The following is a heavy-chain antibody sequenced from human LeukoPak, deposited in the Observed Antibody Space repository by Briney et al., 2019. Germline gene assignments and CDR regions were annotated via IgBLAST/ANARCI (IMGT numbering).Heavy chain of an antibody. V-gene: IGHV3-30-3*02. CDR3: AKSGAAAGYYYYGMDV. Sequence: GGSLRLSCAASGFTFCSYAMHWVRQAPGKGLEWVAVISYDGSNKYYADSVKGRFTISRDNSKNTLYLQMNSLRAEDTAVYYCAKSGAAAGYYYYGMDVWGQGTTVTVSS. CDR2: ISYDGSNK. D-gene: IGHD6-13*01. J-gene: IGHJ6*02. CDR1: GFTFCSYA.